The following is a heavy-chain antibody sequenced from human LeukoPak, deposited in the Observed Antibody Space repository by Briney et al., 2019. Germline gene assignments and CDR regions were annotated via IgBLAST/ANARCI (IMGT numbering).Heavy chain of an antibody. J-gene: IGHJ1*01. CDR3: AIPLGYCSSTSCYEYFQH. Sequence: PSETLSLTCTVSGGSISSSSYYWGWIRQPPGKGLEWIGSIYYSGSTYYNPSLKSRVTISVDTSKNQFSLKLSSVTAADTAVYCCAIPLGYCSSTSCYEYFQHWGQGTLVTVSS. CDR2: IYYSGST. D-gene: IGHD2-2*01. V-gene: IGHV4-39*01. CDR1: GGSISSSSYY.